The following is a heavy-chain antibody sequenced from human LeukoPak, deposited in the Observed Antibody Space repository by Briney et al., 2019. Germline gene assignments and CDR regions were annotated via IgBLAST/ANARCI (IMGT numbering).Heavy chain of an antibody. V-gene: IGHV1-2*02. CDR1: GYTFTGYY. Sequence: GASVKVSCKASGYTFTGYYMHWVRQAPGQGLEWMGWINPNNGDINYAQKFQGRVTMTRDSTVSTAYMELSRLRSDDTAVYYCARDPAGNYNILTGYFNWLDPWGQGTLVTVSS. J-gene: IGHJ5*02. CDR2: INPNNGDI. CDR3: ARDPAGNYNILTGYFNWLDP. D-gene: IGHD3-9*01.